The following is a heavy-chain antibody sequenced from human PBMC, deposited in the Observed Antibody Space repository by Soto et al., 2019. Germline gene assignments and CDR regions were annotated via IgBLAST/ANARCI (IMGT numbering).Heavy chain of an antibody. CDR1: GDSVSSNSAA. Sequence: SQTLSLTCAISGDSVSSNSAAWNWIRPSPSRGLEWLGRTYYRSKWYNDYAVSVKSRITINPDTSKNQFSLQLNSVTPEDTAVYYCARTAGTIYYNGMDVWGQGTTVTVSS. J-gene: IGHJ6*02. CDR3: ARTAGTIYYNGMDV. CDR2: TYYRSKWYN. V-gene: IGHV6-1*01. D-gene: IGHD1-7*01.